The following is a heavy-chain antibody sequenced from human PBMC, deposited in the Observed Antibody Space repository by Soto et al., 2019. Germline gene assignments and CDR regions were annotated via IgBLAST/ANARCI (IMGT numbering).Heavy chain of an antibody. D-gene: IGHD3-22*01. V-gene: IGHV3-23*01. CDR1: GFTFSSYA. Sequence: VSLRLSCAASGFTFSSYAMSWVRQAPGKGLEWVSAISGSGGSTYYADSVKGRFTISRDNSKNTLYLQMNSLRAEDTAVYYCAKVMDYYDSSGLDAFDIWGQGTMVTVSS. CDR2: ISGSGGST. J-gene: IGHJ3*02. CDR3: AKVMDYYDSSGLDAFDI.